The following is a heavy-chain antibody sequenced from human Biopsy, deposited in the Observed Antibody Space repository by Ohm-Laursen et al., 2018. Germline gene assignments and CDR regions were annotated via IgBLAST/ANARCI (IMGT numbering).Heavy chain of an antibody. CDR2: INPKSGDT. Sequence: SVKVSCKASGFSFTGYYIHWLRQAPGQGLEWMGWINPKSGDTDYPQNFQGRVSMTRDTSISTAYMDLSRLRSDDTAVYYCARGRRHCSGTCSRWYFDLWGRGTLVTVSS. J-gene: IGHJ2*01. CDR3: ARGRRHCSGTCSRWYFDL. D-gene: IGHD2-2*01. V-gene: IGHV1-2*02. CDR1: GFSFTGYY.